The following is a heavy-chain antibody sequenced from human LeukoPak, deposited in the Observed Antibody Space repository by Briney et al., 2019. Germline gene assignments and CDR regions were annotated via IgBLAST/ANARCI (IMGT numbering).Heavy chain of an antibody. CDR3: ARGLKMATREGEFDY. CDR1: GGTFSSYA. Sequence: SVKLSCTASGGTFSSYAISWVRQAPGQGLEWMGGIIPIFGTANYAQKFQGRVTITTDESTSTAYMELSSLRSEDTAVYYCARGLKMATREGEFDYWGEGTLVTVSS. J-gene: IGHJ4*02. D-gene: IGHD5-24*01. V-gene: IGHV1-69*05. CDR2: IIPIFGTA.